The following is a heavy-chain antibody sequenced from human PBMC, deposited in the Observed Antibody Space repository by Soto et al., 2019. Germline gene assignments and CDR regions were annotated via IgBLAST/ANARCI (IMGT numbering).Heavy chain of an antibody. CDR1: GYSFTSYW. J-gene: IGHJ4*02. D-gene: IGHD5-18*01. CDR2: IDPSDSYT. CDR3: ASFGGYSYGPTPYYFDY. V-gene: IGHV5-10-1*01. Sequence: GESLKISCKGSGYSFTSYWISWVRQMPGKGLEWMGRIDPSDSYTNYSPSFQGHVTISADKSISTAYLQWSSLKASDTAMYYCASFGGYSYGPTPYYFDYWGQGTLVTVSS.